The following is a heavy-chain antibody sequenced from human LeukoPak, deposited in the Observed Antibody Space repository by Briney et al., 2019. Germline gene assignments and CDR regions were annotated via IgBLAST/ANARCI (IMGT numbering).Heavy chain of an antibody. CDR2: ISYDATTK. Sequence: PGGSLRLSCAASGFTFSTYGIHWVRQAPGKGLEWVTFISYDATTKSYADSVKGRFTIPRDNSKNTVYLQMNSLSDDDTAVYYCAKAGRSFVVVTAHFDYWGQGTLVTVSS. CDR1: GFTFSTYG. D-gene: IGHD2-21*02. V-gene: IGHV3-30*18. J-gene: IGHJ4*02. CDR3: AKAGRSFVVVTAHFDY.